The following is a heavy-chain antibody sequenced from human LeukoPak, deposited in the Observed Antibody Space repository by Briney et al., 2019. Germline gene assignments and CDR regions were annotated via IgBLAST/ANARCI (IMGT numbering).Heavy chain of an antibody. Sequence: KPSETLSLTCTVSGGSISSSSYYWGWIRQPPGKGLEWIGSIYYSGSTYYNPSLKSRVTISVDTSKNQFSLKLSSVTAADTAVYYCARDAIQWFGEPYPYYFDYWGQGTLVTVSS. J-gene: IGHJ4*02. D-gene: IGHD3-10*01. CDR3: ARDAIQWFGEPYPYYFDY. V-gene: IGHV4-39*07. CDR1: GGSISSSSYY. CDR2: IYYSGST.